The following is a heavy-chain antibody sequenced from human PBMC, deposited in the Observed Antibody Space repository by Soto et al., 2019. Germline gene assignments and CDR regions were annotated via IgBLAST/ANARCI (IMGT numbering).Heavy chain of an antibody. V-gene: IGHV4-61*01. D-gene: IGHD3-10*01. J-gene: IGHJ6*02. CDR2: IYYSGST. Sequence: QVQLQESGPGLVKPSETLSLTCTVSGGSVSSGSYYWSWIRQPPGKGLDWIGYIYYSGSTNYNPSLKRRVTIAVDTSKNQFSLKLSSGTAADTAVYYCARDPSVRGAGYDYYGMDVCGQGTTVTVSS. CDR1: GGSVSSGSYY. CDR3: ARDPSVRGAGYDYYGMDV.